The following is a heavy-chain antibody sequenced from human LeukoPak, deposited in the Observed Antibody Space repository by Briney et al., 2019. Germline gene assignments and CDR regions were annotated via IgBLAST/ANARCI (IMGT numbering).Heavy chain of an antibody. V-gene: IGHV4-34*01. D-gene: IGHD3-22*01. J-gene: IGHJ4*02. CDR1: GGSFSGYY. CDR3: ARGGAYDSRVYYGDYFDY. CDR2: INHSGSN. Sequence: SETLSLTCAVYGGSFSGYYWMWIPQPPGKGLEWIGEINHSGSNNYNPSLKSGVTISVDTSKNKFSLKLSSLTAAHTAVYYCARGGAYDSRVYYGDYFDYWGQGTLVTVSS.